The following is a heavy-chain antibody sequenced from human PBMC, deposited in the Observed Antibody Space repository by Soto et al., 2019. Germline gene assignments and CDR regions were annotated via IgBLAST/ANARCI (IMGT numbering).Heavy chain of an antibody. J-gene: IGHJ6*03. V-gene: IGHV3-53*04. CDR2: IYSGGST. CDR3: AREPSFGAQKRYYYMDV. Sequence: GGSLRLSCAASGFTVSSNYMSWVRQAPGKGLEWVSVIYSGGSTYYADSVKGRFTISRHNSKNTLYLQMNSLRAEDTAVYYCAREPSFGAQKRYYYMDVWGKGTTVTVSS. D-gene: IGHD3-3*01. CDR1: GFTVSSNY.